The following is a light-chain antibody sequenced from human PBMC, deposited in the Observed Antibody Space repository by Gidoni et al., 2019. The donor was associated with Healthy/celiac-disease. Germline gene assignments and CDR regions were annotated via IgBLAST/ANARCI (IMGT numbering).Light chain of an antibody. Sequence: QSVLTQPPSVSGAPGQRVTISCTGSSSNIGAGYDVHWYQQLPGTAPKLLIYGNSNRPSGVLDRFSGSKSGTSASLAITGLQAEDEADYYCQSYDSSLSAHNYVFGTGTKVTVL. CDR2: GNS. V-gene: IGLV1-40*01. CDR1: SSNIGAGYD. J-gene: IGLJ1*01. CDR3: QSYDSSLSAHNYV.